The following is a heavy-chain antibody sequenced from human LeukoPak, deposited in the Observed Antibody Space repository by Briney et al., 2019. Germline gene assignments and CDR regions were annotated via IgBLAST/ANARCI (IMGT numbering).Heavy chain of an antibody. D-gene: IGHD1-26*01. J-gene: IGHJ4*02. CDR1: GGSFSGYY. Sequence: SETLSLTCAVYGGSFSGYYWSWIRQPPGKGLEWIGYIYNTGYTDYNASLKSRVTMSIDTTNNQFSLKLTSVTAADTAVYFCARHEWGGSSNFDYWGRGTLVTVSS. CDR3: ARHEWGGSSNFDY. CDR2: IYNTGYT. V-gene: IGHV4-59*08.